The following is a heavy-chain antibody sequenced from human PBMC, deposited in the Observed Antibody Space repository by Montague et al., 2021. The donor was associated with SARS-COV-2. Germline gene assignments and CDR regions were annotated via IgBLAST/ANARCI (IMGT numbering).Heavy chain of an antibody. CDR2: IHHGGST. CDR1: GGSFSTYS. D-gene: IGHD3-10*01. V-gene: IGHV4-34*01. J-gene: IGHJ6*03. Sequence: SEALSLTCAVHGGSFSTYSWNWIRQPPGKGLEWIGEIHHGGSTNYNPPLKSGVTISADTSKNQFSLKLTSVAAADTAVYYCARLGDGVVPSPILGVGPYYSYYYMDVWGKGTTVTVSS. CDR3: ARLGDGVVPSPILGVGPYYSYYYMDV.